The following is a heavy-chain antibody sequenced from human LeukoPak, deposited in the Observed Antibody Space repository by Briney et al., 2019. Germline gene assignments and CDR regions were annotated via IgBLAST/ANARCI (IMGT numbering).Heavy chain of an antibody. J-gene: IGHJ4*02. CDR1: GFTFRNYG. CDR2: ISYDGSNK. V-gene: IGHV3-30*03. D-gene: IGHD1-26*01. Sequence: GGSLRLSCTASGFTFRNYGMHWVRQAPGKGLAWVALISYDGSNKYYADSVKGRFTISRDNAKNMLYLEMNSLRVDDTSVYYCVRGAPFDYWGQGTLVTVSS. CDR3: VRGAPFDY.